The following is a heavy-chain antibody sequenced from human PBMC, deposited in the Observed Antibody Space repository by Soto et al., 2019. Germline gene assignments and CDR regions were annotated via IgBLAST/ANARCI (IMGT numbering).Heavy chain of an antibody. CDR2: TSGSGGST. J-gene: IGHJ4*02. CDR1: GFTFSSYA. Sequence: GGSLRLSCAASGFTFSSYAMSWVRQAPGKGLEWVSATSGSGGSTYYADSVKGRFTISRDNSKNTLYLQMNSLRAEDTAVYYCAKHIVVVPAASFSSFDYWGQGTLVTVSS. D-gene: IGHD2-2*01. CDR3: AKHIVVVPAASFSSFDY. V-gene: IGHV3-23*01.